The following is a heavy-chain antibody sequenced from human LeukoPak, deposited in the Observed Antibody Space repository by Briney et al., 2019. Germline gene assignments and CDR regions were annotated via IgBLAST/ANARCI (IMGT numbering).Heavy chain of an antibody. J-gene: IGHJ4*02. Sequence: NPSETLSLTCTVSGDYITRGYYWGWIRQPPGKGLEWIGTIYHSGSTYYNPSLESRVTISVDTSKNQFSLKLSSVTAADTAVYYCARHYDNLTGFFDYWGQGTLVTVSS. V-gene: IGHV4-38-2*02. D-gene: IGHD3-9*01. CDR3: ARHYDNLTGFFDY. CDR2: IYHSGST. CDR1: GDYITRGYY.